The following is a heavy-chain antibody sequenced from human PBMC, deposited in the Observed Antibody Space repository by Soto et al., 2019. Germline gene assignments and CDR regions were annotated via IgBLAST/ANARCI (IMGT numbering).Heavy chain of an antibody. CDR3: ARENTVDGDFAY. CDR2: VNPINGDK. D-gene: IGHD3-10*01. Sequence: GSSVKLSCKASRYTFTGNLIHWARQAPGQGLEWMGWVNPINGDKNFARKFQDWGTMTRDMSINTAYMELNSLKSDDTAVYFCARENTVDGDFAYWGQGTLVTVSS. V-gene: IGHV1-2*04. J-gene: IGHJ4*02. CDR1: RYTFTGNL.